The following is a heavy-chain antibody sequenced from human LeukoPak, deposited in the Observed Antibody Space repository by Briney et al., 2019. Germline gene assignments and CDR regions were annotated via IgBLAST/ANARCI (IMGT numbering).Heavy chain of an antibody. CDR1: GGSINNYY. CDR2: IYYSGST. J-gene: IGHJ6*03. CDR3: ARVRPRGYYDSSGYYANYHMDV. V-gene: IGHV4-59*01. D-gene: IGHD3-22*01. Sequence: PSETLSLTCTVSGGSINNYYWSWIRQPPGKGLEWIGYIYYSGSTNYNPSLKSRVTISVDTSKKQFSLKLSSVTAADTAVYYCARVRPRGYYDSSGYYANYHMDVWGKGTTVTVSS.